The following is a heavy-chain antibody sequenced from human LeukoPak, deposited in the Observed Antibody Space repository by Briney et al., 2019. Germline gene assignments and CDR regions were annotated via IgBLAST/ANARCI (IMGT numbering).Heavy chain of an antibody. D-gene: IGHD2-2*01. Sequence: GGSLRLSCAASGFTFSDYYMSWIRQAPGKGLEWVSYISSSGSTIYYADSVKGRFTISRDNAKNSLYLQMNSLRAEDTAVYYCAREGYCSSTSCWGREGFDYWGQGTLVTVSS. V-gene: IGHV3-11*04. J-gene: IGHJ4*02. CDR1: GFTFSDYY. CDR2: ISSSGSTI. CDR3: AREGYCSSTSCWGREGFDY.